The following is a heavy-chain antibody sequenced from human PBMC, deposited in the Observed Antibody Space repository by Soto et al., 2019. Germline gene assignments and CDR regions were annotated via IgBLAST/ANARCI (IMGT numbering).Heavy chain of an antibody. D-gene: IGHD2-15*01. CDR1: GYTFTSYG. Sequence: QVQLVQSGAEVKKPGASVKVSCKASGYTFTSYGISWVRQAPGQGLEWMGLISAYNGNTNYAQKLQGRVTMTTDTSTSTAYMELRSLRSDDTAVYYCARDPRIVVVVAATLFDYWGQGTLVTVSS. J-gene: IGHJ4*02. CDR2: ISAYNGNT. CDR3: ARDPRIVVVVAATLFDY. V-gene: IGHV1-18*01.